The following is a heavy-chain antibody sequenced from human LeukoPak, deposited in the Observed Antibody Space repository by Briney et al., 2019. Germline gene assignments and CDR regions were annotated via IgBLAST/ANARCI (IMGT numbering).Heavy chain of an antibody. CDR2: IVTSSSYI. CDR3: ARGLFFDY. J-gene: IGHJ4*02. Sequence: GGSLRLSCAASGFTFSAYTMNWVRQAPGKGLEWVSSIVTSSSYIYYTDSVKGRFTISRDNSRNTLYLQMNSLRAEDTAVYYCARGLFFDYWGQGTLITVSS. CDR1: GFTFSAYT. V-gene: IGHV3-21*04.